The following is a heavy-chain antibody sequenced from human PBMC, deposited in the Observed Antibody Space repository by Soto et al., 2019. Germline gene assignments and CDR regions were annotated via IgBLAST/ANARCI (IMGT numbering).Heavy chain of an antibody. Sequence: EVQLVQSGAEVKKPGESLKISCKGSGYSFTSYWIGWVRQMPGKGLEWMGIIYPGDSDTRYSPSFQGQVTIAADKSISTADLEWGGLKVSVTARCYCARPACGEFVCPPSVPDTWGQGPLVTVSS. CDR1: GYSFTSYW. D-gene: IGHD3-10*01. CDR2: IYPGDSDT. V-gene: IGHV5-51*03. CDR3: ARPACGEFVCPPSVPDT. J-gene: IGHJ5*02.